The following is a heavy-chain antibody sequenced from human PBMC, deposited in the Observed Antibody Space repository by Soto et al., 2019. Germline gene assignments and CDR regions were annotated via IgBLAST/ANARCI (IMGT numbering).Heavy chain of an antibody. CDR1: GFTFSSYW. CDR2: INSDGSST. Sequence: PGGSLRLSCAASGFTFSSYWMHWVRQAPGKGLLWVSRINSDGSSTAYAGSVEGRFTVSRDNAKNTLYLQMNSLGAEDTAVYDCAGVRNSGYDFASWGQGTLVTVSS. V-gene: IGHV3-74*01. J-gene: IGHJ5*01. CDR3: AGVRNSGYDFAS. D-gene: IGHD5-12*01.